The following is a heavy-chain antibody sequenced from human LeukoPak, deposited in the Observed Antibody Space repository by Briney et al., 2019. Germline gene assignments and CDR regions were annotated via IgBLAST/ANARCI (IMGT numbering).Heavy chain of an antibody. V-gene: IGHV1-69*05. CDR3: ARAMVRGACYYYYYMDV. Sequence: ASAKVSCKASGGTFSSYAISWVRQATGQGLEWMGGIIPIFGTANYAQKFQGRVTITTDESTSTAYMELSSLRSEDTAVYYCARAMVRGACYYYYYMDVWGKGTTVTVSS. D-gene: IGHD3-10*01. J-gene: IGHJ6*03. CDR2: IIPIFGTA. CDR1: GGTFSSYA.